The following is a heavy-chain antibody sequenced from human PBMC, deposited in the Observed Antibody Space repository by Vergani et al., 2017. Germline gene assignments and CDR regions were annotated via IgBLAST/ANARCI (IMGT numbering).Heavy chain of an antibody. CDR2: IGKDGINT. J-gene: IGHJ4*02. CDR3: ANYLRDSTNALPDS. D-gene: IGHD2-21*02. V-gene: IGHV3-30*02. Sequence: QVQLVESAGGVVQPGGSLRLSCAASGFTFSNFGMHWIRQAPGKGLEWLANIGKDGINTRYRDTVKGRFTVSRDNSKNILYLQMDSLRSEDTALYYCANYLRDSTNALPDSWGPGTLVIVSS. CDR1: GFTFSNFG.